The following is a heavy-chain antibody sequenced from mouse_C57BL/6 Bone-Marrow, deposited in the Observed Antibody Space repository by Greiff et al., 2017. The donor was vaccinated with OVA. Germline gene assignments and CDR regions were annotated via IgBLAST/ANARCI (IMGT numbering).Heavy chain of an antibody. J-gene: IGHJ2*01. CDR3: ARHGDYGSFFDY. V-gene: IGHV5-6*01. CDR1: GFTFSSYG. D-gene: IGHD1-1*01. CDR2: ISSGGSYT. Sequence: EVKLMESGGDLVKPGGSLKLSCAASGFTFSSYGMSWVRQTPDKRLEWVATISSGGSYTYYPDSVKGRFTISRDHAKNTLYLQMSSLKSEDTAMYHCARHGDYGSFFDYWGQGTTLTVSS.